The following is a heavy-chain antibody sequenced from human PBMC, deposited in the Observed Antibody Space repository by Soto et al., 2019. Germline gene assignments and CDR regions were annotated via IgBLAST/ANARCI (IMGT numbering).Heavy chain of an antibody. CDR3: ARGIPLGGRISSPYALDV. D-gene: IGHD3-16*01. J-gene: IGHJ3*01. CDR2: ISRANSYI. V-gene: IGHV3-21*06. CDR1: GFVFSSFA. Sequence: EVQLVESGGGLVKPGASLRLSCAGSGFVFSSFAMNWVRQAPGKGLEWVSSISRANSYIHYADSLKGRFTISRDNAKNAVFLQMDSLGGEDTATYYCARGIPLGGRISSPYALDVWGQGTVVTVSS.